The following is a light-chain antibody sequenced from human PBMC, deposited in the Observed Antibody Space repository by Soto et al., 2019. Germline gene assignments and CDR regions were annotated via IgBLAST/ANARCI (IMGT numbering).Light chain of an antibody. V-gene: IGLV3-21*04. CDR1: NIGSKG. J-gene: IGLJ1*01. CDR2: YDT. Sequence: SYELTQPPSVSVAPGKTARINCGGDNIGSKGVHWYQQKPGQAPVLVIYYDTDRPSGIPERFSGSNSGNTATLTISRVEAGDEADYYCQVWDSSSDHYVFGTGTKVTVL. CDR3: QVWDSSSDHYV.